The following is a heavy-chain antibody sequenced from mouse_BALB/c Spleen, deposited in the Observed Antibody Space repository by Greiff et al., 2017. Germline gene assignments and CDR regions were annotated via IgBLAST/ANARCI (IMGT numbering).Heavy chain of an antibody. J-gene: IGHJ4*01. CDR3: ASGYYGYAMDY. Sequence: VQLQQSGPELVKPGASVRISCKASGYTFTSYYIHWVKQRPGQGLEWIGWIYPGNVNTKYNEKFKGKATLTADKSSSTAYMQLSSLTSEDSAVYFCASGYYGYAMDYWGQGTSVTVSS. V-gene: IGHV1S56*01. CDR1: GYTFTSYY. CDR2: IYPGNVNT. D-gene: IGHD1-1*01.